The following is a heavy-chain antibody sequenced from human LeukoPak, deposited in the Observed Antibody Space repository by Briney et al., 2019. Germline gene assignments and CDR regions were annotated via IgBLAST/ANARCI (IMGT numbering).Heavy chain of an antibody. CDR1: GFTFSSYG. V-gene: IGHV3-30*02. CDR2: IRYDGSNK. D-gene: IGHD6-19*01. Sequence: QPGGSLRLSCAASGFTFSSYGMHWVRQAPGKGLEWVAFIRYDGSNKYYADSVKGRFTISRDNSKNTLYLQMNSLRAEDTAVYYCAKDIRLRSSGWYYFDYWGQGTLVTVSS. J-gene: IGHJ4*02. CDR3: AKDIRLRSSGWYYFDY.